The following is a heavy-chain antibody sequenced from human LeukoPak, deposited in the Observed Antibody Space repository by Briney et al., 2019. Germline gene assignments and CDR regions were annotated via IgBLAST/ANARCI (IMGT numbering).Heavy chain of an antibody. Sequence: PGRSLRLSCAASGFTFSSYGMHWVRQAPGKRLEWVAVISYDGSNKYYADSVKGRFTISRDNSKNTLYLQMNSLRAEDTAVYYCAKGPHSSGWHYFDYWGQGTLVTVSP. D-gene: IGHD6-19*01. CDR2: ISYDGSNK. V-gene: IGHV3-30*18. CDR1: GFTFSSYG. J-gene: IGHJ4*02. CDR3: AKGPHSSGWHYFDY.